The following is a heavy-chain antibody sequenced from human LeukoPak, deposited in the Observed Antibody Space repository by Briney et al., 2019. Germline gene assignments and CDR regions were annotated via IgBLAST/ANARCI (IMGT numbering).Heavy chain of an antibody. CDR1: GFNFRSFG. D-gene: IGHD1-26*01. CDR3: ARDPLRRGTSYLDN. J-gene: IGHJ4*02. CDR2: VSFETNDK. V-gene: IGHV3-30*03. Sequence: GGSLRLSCAASGFNFRSFGFHWVRQAPGKGLEWLAIVSFETNDKYYADSVKGRFTISGDESKNTLYLQMNSLRSGDTAIYYCARDPLRRGTSYLDNWGQGTLVTVAS.